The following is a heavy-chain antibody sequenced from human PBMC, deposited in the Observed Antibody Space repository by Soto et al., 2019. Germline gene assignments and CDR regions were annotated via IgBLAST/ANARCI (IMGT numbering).Heavy chain of an antibody. CDR1: GFTFSSYA. Sequence: EVQVLESGGGLVQQGGYLRHYCAASGFTFSSYALTWVRQAPGKGLEWVSSITGSGDYTRYTDSVKGRFTITRDNAKNALFLQMKSLRADDTAIYYCGKDPNGDYFGAFDFWGQGTMVTVSS. CDR2: ITGSGDYT. D-gene: IGHD4-17*01. CDR3: GKDPNGDYFGAFDF. J-gene: IGHJ3*01. V-gene: IGHV3-23*01.